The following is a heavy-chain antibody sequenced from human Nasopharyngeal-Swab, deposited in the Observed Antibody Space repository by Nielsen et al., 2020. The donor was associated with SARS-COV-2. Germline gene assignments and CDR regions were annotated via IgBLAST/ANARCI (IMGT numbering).Heavy chain of an antibody. CDR3: ASPTYCSSTSCSYGMDA. Sequence: ASVKVSCKASGYTFTSYGISWVRQAPGQGLEWMGWISAYNGNTNYAQKLQGRVTMTTDTSTSTAYMELRSLRSDDTAVYYCASPTYCSSTSCSYGMDAWGQGTTVTVSS. CDR1: GYTFTSYG. CDR2: ISAYNGNT. D-gene: IGHD2-2*01. V-gene: IGHV1-18*01. J-gene: IGHJ6*02.